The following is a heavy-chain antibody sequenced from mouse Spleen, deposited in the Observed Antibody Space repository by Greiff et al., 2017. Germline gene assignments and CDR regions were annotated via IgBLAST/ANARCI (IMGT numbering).Heavy chain of an antibody. CDR3: ARDSVYYFDY. D-gene: IGHD6-1*01. J-gene: IGHJ2*01. CDR2: IHPNSGST. CDR1: GYTFTSYW. Sequence: VQLQQSGAELVKPGASVKLSCKASGYTFTSYWMHWVKQRPGQGLEWIGMIHPNSGSTNYNEKFKSKATLTVDKSSSTAYMQLSSLTSEDSAVYYCARDSVYYFDYWGQGTTLTVSS. V-gene: IGHV1-64*01.